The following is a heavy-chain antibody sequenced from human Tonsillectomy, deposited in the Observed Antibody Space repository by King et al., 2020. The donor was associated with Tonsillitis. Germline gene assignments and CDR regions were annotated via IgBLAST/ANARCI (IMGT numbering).Heavy chain of an antibody. CDR1: GFTFSSYC. D-gene: IGHD4-23*01. Sequence: VQLVESGGGLVQPGGSLRLSCAASGFTFSSYCMSWVRQGPGKGLEWVANIKEDGSEKYYVDSVKGRFTISRDNAKNSLYLQMSSLRDEDTAVYYCARLPPGGYGRYWGRGPLAPFST. V-gene: IGHV3-7*01. CDR3: ARLPPGGYGRY. CDR2: IKEDGSEK. J-gene: IGHJ1*01.